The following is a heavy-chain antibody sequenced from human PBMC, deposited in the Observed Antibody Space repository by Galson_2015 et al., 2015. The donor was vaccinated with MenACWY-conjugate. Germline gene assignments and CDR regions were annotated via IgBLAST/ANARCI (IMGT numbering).Heavy chain of an antibody. J-gene: IGHJ4*02. V-gene: IGHV3-73*01. Sequence: SLRLSCAASGFSFSDSAMHWVRQASGKGLEWVGRIRSKRNNHATTYAASVQGRFTISRDESERMAYLHMNSLKTEDTAIYYCTRQSPLNFDYWGQGVLVTVSS. CDR1: GFSFSDSA. CDR3: TRQSPLNFDY. CDR2: IRSKRNNHAT.